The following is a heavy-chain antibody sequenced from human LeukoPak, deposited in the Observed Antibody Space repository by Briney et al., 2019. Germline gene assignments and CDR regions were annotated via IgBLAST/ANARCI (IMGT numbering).Heavy chain of an antibody. J-gene: IGHJ4*02. CDR2: IIPIFGTA. Sequence: SVKVSCTASGGTFSSYAISWVRQAPGQGLEWMGGIIPIFGTANYAQKFKGRVTITADKSTSTAYMELSSLRSEDTAVYYCARRRRYYFDYWGQGTLVTVSS. CDR3: ARRRRYYFDY. CDR1: GGTFSSYA. D-gene: IGHD6-25*01. V-gene: IGHV1-69*06.